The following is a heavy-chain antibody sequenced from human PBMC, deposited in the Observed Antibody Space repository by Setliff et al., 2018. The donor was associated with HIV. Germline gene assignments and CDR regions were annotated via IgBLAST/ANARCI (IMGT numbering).Heavy chain of an antibody. CDR2: INPSGGST. CDR3: ARDPSPYYPGGFDY. J-gene: IGHJ4*02. V-gene: IGHV1-46*01. Sequence: ASVKVSCKTSGGTLSNYVITWVRQAPGQGLEWMGIINPSGGSTSYAQKFQGRVTMTRDTSTSTVYMELSSLRSEDTAVYYCARDPSPYYPGGFDYWGQGTLVTVSS. CDR1: GGTLSNYV. D-gene: IGHD3-10*01.